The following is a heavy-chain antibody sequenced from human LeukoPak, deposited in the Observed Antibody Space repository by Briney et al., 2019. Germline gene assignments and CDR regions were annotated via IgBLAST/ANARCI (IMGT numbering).Heavy chain of an antibody. D-gene: IGHD3-10*01. CDR2: ISGSGGST. CDR1: GFTFSSYA. J-gene: IGHJ6*02. CDR3: ARVYGSGSYSLNYYYYGMDV. V-gene: IGHV3-23*01. Sequence: GGSLRLSCAASGFTFSSYAMSWVRQAPGKGLEWVSAISGSGGSTYYADSVKGRFTISRDNSKNTLYLQMNSLRAEDTAVYYCARVYGSGSYSLNYYYYGMDVWGQGTTVTVSS.